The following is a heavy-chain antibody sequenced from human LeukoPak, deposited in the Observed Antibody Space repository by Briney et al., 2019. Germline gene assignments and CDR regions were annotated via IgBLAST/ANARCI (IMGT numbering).Heavy chain of an antibody. CDR3: ARHLYCSSTSCPNWFDP. CDR1: GGSISSSSYY. D-gene: IGHD2-2*01. CDR2: IYYSGST. V-gene: IGHV4-39*01. J-gene: IGHJ5*02. Sequence: SETLSPTCTVSGGSISSSSYYWGWIRQPPGKGLEWIGSIYYSGSTYYNPSLKSRVTISVDTSKNQFSLKLSSVTAADTAVYYCARHLYCSSTSCPNWFDPWGQGTLVTVSS.